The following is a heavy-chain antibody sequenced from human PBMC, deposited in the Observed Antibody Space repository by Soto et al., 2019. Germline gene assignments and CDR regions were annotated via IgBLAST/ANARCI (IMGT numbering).Heavy chain of an antibody. CDR1: GGSISSGGYY. V-gene: IGHV4-31*03. CDR3: ARHQWDYEIYYGMDV. J-gene: IGHJ6*02. D-gene: IGHD4-17*01. CDR2: IYYSGTT. Sequence: QVQLQESGPGLVKPSQTLSLTCTVSGGSISSGGYYWTWIRQHPGKGLEWIGHIYYSGTTDYNPSLKSRALISVDTSKNHFSLKLSSVTAADTAVYYCARHQWDYEIYYGMDVWGQGTTVTVSS.